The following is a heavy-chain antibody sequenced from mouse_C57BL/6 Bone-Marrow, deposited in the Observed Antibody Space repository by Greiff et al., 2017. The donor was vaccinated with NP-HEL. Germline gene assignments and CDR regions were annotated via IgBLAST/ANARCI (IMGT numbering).Heavy chain of an antibody. J-gene: IGHJ3*01. CDR2: IHPNSGST. CDR3: ARWDGNYVFCAY. D-gene: IGHD2-1*01. V-gene: IGHV1-64*01. Sequence: QVQLQQPGAELVKPGASVKLSCKASGYTFTSYWMHWVKQRPGQGLEWIGMIHPNSGSTNYNEKFKSKATLTVDKSSSTAYMQLSSLTSEDSAVYDCARWDGNYVFCAYWGQGTLVTVSA. CDR1: GYTFTSYW.